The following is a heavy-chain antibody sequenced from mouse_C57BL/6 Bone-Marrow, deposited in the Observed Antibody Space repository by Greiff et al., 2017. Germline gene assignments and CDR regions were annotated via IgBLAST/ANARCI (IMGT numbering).Heavy chain of an antibody. Sequence: VQLQQSGAELVRPGASVKLSCTASGFNIKDDYMPWVKQRPEQGLEWIGWIDPENGDTEYASNFQGKATITADTSSSTAYLQLSSLTSEDTAVYYCTTHSGPFAYWGQGTLVTVSA. V-gene: IGHV14-4*01. CDR1: GFNIKDDY. CDR2: IDPENGDT. J-gene: IGHJ3*01. D-gene: IGHD3-2*02. CDR3: TTHSGPFAY.